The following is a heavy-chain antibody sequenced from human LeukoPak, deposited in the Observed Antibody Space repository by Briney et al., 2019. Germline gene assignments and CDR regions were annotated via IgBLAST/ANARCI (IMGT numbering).Heavy chain of an antibody. CDR3: AKVRAETLGGRGFDY. V-gene: IGHV3-33*03. D-gene: IGHD1-14*01. CDR2: IWYDGSNK. CDR1: GFTFSSYG. Sequence: GGSLRLSCAASGFTFSSYGMHWVRQAPGKGLEWVAVIWYDGSNKYYADSVKGRFTISRDNSKNTLFLQMNSLRAEDMALYYCAKVRAETLGGRGFDYWGQGTLVTVSS. J-gene: IGHJ4*02.